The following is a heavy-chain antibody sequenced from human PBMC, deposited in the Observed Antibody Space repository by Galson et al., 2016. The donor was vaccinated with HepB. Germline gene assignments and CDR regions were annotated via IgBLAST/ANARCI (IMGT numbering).Heavy chain of an antibody. J-gene: IGHJ6*02. CDR2: MSATRDFI. D-gene: IGHD2-15*01. V-gene: IGHV3-21*01. Sequence: SLRLSCAASGFVFSDYSMNWIRQAPGEGLEWVASMSATRDFIYYADSVKGRFTISRDNTKNSLYLQMRSLTAEDTAVYYCARDLGGSVTLNFYFYAMDVWGQGTTVTVSS. CDR3: ARDLGGSVTLNFYFYAMDV. CDR1: GFVFSDYS.